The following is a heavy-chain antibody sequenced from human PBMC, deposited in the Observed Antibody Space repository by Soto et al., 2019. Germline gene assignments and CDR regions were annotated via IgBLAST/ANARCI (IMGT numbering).Heavy chain of an antibody. Sequence: SETLSLTCTVSGGSISSGDYYWSWIRQPPGKGLEWIGYIYYSGSTYYNPSLNSRVTISVDTSKNQFSLKLSSVTAADTAVYYCARDPVITIFGVVPTSAYGMDVWGQGTTVTVSS. D-gene: IGHD3-3*01. CDR1: GGSISSGDYY. V-gene: IGHV4-30-4*01. CDR3: ARDPVITIFGVVPTSAYGMDV. J-gene: IGHJ6*02. CDR2: IYYSGST.